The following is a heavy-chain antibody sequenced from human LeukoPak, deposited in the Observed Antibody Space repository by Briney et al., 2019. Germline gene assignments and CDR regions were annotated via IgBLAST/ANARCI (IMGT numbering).Heavy chain of an antibody. CDR3: AKSQQQLFYAFDI. J-gene: IGHJ3*02. CDR1: GFTFSNYA. Sequence: GGSLRLSCAGSGFTFSNYAMSWVRQAPGKGLEWVSAISGSGGSTYYADSVKGRFTISRDNSKNTLYLQMNSLRAEDTAVYYCAKSQQQLFYAFDIWGQGTMVTVSS. D-gene: IGHD6-13*01. V-gene: IGHV3-23*01. CDR2: ISGSGGST.